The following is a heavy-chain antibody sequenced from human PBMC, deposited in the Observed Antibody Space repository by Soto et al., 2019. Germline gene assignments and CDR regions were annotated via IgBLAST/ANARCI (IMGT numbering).Heavy chain of an antibody. V-gene: IGHV1-69*13. CDR2: IIPIFGTA. J-gene: IGHJ4*02. CDR1: GGTFSSYA. D-gene: IGHD1-7*01. CDR3: ARGRGITGTDFDY. Sequence: GASVKVSCKASGGTFSSYAISWLRQSPGQGLEWMGGIIPIFGTANYAQKFQGRVTITADESTSTAYMELSSLRSEDTAVYYCARGRGITGTDFDYWGQGTLVTVSS.